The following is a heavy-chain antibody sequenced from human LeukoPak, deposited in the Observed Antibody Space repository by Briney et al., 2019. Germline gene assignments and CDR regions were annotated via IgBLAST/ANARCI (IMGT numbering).Heavy chain of an antibody. CDR1: GFTFSSYG. CDR3: AKDAFSSGWELFDY. CDR2: ISYYGSDK. D-gene: IGHD6-19*01. J-gene: IGHJ4*02. V-gene: IGHV3-30*18. Sequence: PGGSLRLSCAASGFTFSSYGMHWVRQAPGKGLEWVAVISYYGSDKYYADSVKGRVTISRDNSKNTLYLQMNSLRAEDTAVYSCAKDAFSSGWELFDYWGQGTLVTVSS.